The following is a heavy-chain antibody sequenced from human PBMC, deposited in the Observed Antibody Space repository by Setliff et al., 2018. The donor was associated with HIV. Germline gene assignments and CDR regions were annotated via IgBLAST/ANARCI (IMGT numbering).Heavy chain of an antibody. V-gene: IGHV4-59*01. D-gene: IGHD2-15*01. CDR1: SVSFSSYS. CDR3: ARVHYSWDSFDY. Sequence: PSETLSLTCTVSSVSFSSYSWTWIRQPPGKGLEWIGYLSYSGSTSYNPPLKSRVAISLDTSTSKNEFSLKLTSVTAADTAVYFCARVHYSWDSFDYWGQGTLVTVSS. CDR2: LSYSGST. J-gene: IGHJ4*02.